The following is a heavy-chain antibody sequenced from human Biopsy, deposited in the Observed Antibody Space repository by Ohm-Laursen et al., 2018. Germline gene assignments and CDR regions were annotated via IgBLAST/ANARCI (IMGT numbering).Heavy chain of an antibody. CDR2: MNPNSGKT. J-gene: IGHJ4*02. Sequence: ASVKVSCKASGYTFISYDIDWVRQATGQGLEWMGWMNPNSGKTGYAQKFQGRVTMTTNTSVNTAYMELSSLTFEDTAVYYCAIEGGTYSKPFGYWGQGSQVIFSS. CDR3: AIEGGTYSKPFGY. CDR1: GYTFISYD. D-gene: IGHD1-26*01. V-gene: IGHV1-8*01.